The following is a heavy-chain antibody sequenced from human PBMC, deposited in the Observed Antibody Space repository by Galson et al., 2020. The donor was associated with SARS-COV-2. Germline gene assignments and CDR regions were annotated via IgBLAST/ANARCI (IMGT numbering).Heavy chain of an antibody. J-gene: IGHJ4*02. V-gene: IGHV3-43*02. CDR1: GITFDDYA. D-gene: IGHD6-25*01. CDR3: CSTVAASPNIFDS. Sequence: TGGSLRLSCAASGITFDDYAMHWVRQAPGKGLEWVSHISGDGSSAYYADSVKGRFTISRDNSKNSLYLQMNRLRTEDTALYFCCSTVAASPNIFDSWGQGTLVTVSS. CDR2: ISGDGSSA.